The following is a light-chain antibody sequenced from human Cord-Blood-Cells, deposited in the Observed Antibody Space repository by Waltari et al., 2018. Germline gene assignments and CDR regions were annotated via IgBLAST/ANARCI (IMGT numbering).Light chain of an antibody. CDR1: SSDVGGYNY. CDR3: CSYAGSYTWV. Sequence: QSALTQPRPVSGSPGQSVTISCTGTSSDVGGYNYVPWYQQHPGKAPKLMIYEGSKRPSGVPDRFSGSKSGNTASLTISGLQAEDEADYYCCSYAGSYTWVFGGGTKLTVL. CDR2: EGS. J-gene: IGLJ3*02. V-gene: IGLV2-11*01.